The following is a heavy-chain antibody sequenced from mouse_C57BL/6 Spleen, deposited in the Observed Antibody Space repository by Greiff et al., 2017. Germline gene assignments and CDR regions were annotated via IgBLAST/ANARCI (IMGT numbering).Heavy chain of an antibody. CDR3: TRYGGGFAY. J-gene: IGHJ3*01. V-gene: IGHV1-15*01. Sequence: LQESGAELVRPGASVTLSCKASGYTFTDYEMHWVKQTPVHGLEWIGAIDPETGGTAYNQKFKGKAILTADKSSSTAYMELRSLTSEDSAVYYCTRYGGGFAYWGQGTLVTVSA. CDR2: IDPETGGT. CDR1: GYTFTDYE. D-gene: IGHD1-1*01.